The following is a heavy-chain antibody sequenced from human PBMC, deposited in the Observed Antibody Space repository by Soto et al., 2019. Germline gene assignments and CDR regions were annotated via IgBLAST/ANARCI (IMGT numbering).Heavy chain of an antibody. D-gene: IGHD3-22*01. Sequence: PGGSLRLSCAASGFTFSSYSMNWVRQAPGKGLEWVSYISSSSSTIYYADSVKGRFTISREDSEKTLHLQMNSLRTEDTAVYYCVKERSYYDIGVSRGYYFDYWGLGTLVTVSS. V-gene: IGHV3-48*01. CDR3: VKERSYYDIGVSRGYYFDY. CDR2: ISSSSSTI. J-gene: IGHJ4*02. CDR1: GFTFSSYS.